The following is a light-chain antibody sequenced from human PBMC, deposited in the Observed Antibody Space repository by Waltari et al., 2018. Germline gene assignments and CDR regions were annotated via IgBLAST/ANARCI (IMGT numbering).Light chain of an antibody. J-gene: IGKJ1*01. Sequence: DIQMTQSPSSLSASVGDRVTITCRASQRIISYLNWYQQKPGKAPKLLIYAASSLESGVPSRFSGSGFGTDFTLTINGLQAEDYAAYYCQQTYNNFRTFGQGTKVDVK. V-gene: IGKV1-39*01. CDR3: QQTYNNFRT. CDR2: AAS. CDR1: QRIISY.